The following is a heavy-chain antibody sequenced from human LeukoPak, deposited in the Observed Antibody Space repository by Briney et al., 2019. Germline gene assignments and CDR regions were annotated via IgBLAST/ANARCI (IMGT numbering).Heavy chain of an antibody. Sequence: GGSLRLSCAASGFTFSPFGRHWVRQAPGKGLEWVAFIRYDGSHQYYAVSVKGRFTVSRDNSNNTLYLQMNTLRPEDTAMYYCAKDVASYYYDTTGADYWGQGTPVTVAS. CDR3: AKDVASYYYDTTGADY. J-gene: IGHJ4*02. D-gene: IGHD3-22*01. CDR1: GFTFSPFG. V-gene: IGHV3-30*02. CDR2: IRYDGSHQ.